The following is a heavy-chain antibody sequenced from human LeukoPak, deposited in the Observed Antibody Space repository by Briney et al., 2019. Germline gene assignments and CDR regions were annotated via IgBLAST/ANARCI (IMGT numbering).Heavy chain of an antibody. V-gene: IGHV4-59*08. J-gene: IGHJ4*02. CDR2: IYYSGST. D-gene: IGHD3-16*01. CDR1: GGSISSYY. Sequence: SETLSLTCTVSGGSISSYYWSWIRQPPGKGLEWIGYIYYSGSTIYNPSLKSRVTISVDTSKDQFSLKLSSVTAADTAVYYCARHEVGGAADYWGQGTLVTVSS. CDR3: ARHEVGGAADY.